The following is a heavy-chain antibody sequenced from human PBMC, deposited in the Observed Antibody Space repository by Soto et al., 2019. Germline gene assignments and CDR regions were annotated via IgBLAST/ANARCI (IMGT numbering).Heavy chain of an antibody. CDR2: IYYSGST. Sequence: SETLSLTCTVSGGSISSYYWSWIWQPPGKGLEWIGYIYYSGSTNYNPSLKSRVTISVDTSKNQFSLKLSSVTAADTAVYYCARTDCGGDCYFYNWFDPWGQETLVTVSS. CDR1: GGSISSYY. D-gene: IGHD2-21*02. CDR3: ARTDCGGDCYFYNWFDP. V-gene: IGHV4-59*01. J-gene: IGHJ5*02.